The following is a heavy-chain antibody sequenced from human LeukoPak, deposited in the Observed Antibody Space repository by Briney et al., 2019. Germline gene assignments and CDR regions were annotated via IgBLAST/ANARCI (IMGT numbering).Heavy chain of an antibody. D-gene: IGHD5-12*01. CDR1: GGSISSSSYY. CDR2: MYYSGST. CDR3: AGGVAGYGPYDY. Sequence: PSETLSLTCSVSGGSISSSSYYWSWIRQPPGKGLEWIGYMYYSGSTNYNPSLKSRVTISLDTPKNQFSLRLNSVTAADTAVYYCAGGVAGYGPYDYWGQGTLVTVSS. V-gene: IGHV4-61*01. J-gene: IGHJ4*02.